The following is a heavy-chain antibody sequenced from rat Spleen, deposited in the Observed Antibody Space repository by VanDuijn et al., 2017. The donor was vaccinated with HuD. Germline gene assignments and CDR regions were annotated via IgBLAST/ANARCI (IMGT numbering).Heavy chain of an antibody. CDR3: AREILNYFDY. V-gene: IGHV5S13*01. CDR2: ISTGGGNT. J-gene: IGHJ2*01. Sequence: EVQLVESGGGLVQPGRSLKLSCAASGFTFSNYGMAWVRQAPTKGLEWVASISTGGGNTYYRDSVKGRFTISRDNAQITLSLQMDSLRSDDTATYYCAREILNYFDYWGQGVMVTVSS. CDR1: GFTFSNYG.